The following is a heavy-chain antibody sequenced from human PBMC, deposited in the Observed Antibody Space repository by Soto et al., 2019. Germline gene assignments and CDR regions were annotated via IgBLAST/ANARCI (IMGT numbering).Heavy chain of an antibody. CDR3: ATVAFGI. J-gene: IGHJ3*02. Sequence: ASEKCYCKVSGYTLTELSMHWVRQAPGKGLEWMGGFDPEDGETIYAQKFQVRVTMTEDTSTDTAYMELSSLRSVDTAVYYCATVAFGIWGQGTMVTVSS. V-gene: IGHV1-24*01. D-gene: IGHD3-10*01. CDR2: FDPEDGET. CDR1: GYTLTELS.